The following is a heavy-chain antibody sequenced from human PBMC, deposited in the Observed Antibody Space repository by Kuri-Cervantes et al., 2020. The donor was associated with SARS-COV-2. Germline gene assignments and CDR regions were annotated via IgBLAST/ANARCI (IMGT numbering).Heavy chain of an antibody. CDR1: GFPFDDYV. CDR2: ISWNSGNI. J-gene: IGHJ3*02. Sequence: SLKISCAASGFPFDDYVMHWVRQAPGKGLEWVSGISWNSGNIGYADSVKGRFTISRDNAKNSLYLQMNSLRAEDTAVYYCARDRINDFDIWGQGTMVTVSS. V-gene: IGHV3-9*01. CDR3: ARDRINDFDI.